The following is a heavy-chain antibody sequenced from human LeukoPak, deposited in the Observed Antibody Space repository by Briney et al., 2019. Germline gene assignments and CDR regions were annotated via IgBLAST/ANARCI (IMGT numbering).Heavy chain of an antibody. V-gene: IGHV3-48*01. D-gene: IGHD2-2*01. CDR3: ARDGGYCSSTTCPSTTPFDF. J-gene: IGHJ4*02. CDR1: GFTFSSYS. Sequence: GGSLRLSCAASGFTFSSYSLNWVRQAPGKGLEWISYISSSSGSIYYADSANGRFTISRDNAKNSLYLQMNSLRADDTAVYYCARDGGYCSSTTCPSTTPFDFWGQGTLVTVSS. CDR2: ISSSSGSI.